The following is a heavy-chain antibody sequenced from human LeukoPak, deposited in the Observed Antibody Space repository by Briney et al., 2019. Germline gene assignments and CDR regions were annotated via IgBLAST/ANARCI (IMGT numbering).Heavy chain of an antibody. J-gene: IGHJ4*02. CDR1: GGSISSSNW. D-gene: IGHD6-13*01. V-gene: IGHV4-4*02. Sequence: SETLSLTCAVSGGSISSSNWWSWVCQPPGKGLEWIGEIYHGGSTNYNPSLKSRVTISVDKSKNQFSLKLSSVTAADTAVYYCARCFVPLDIAAASHYFDYWGQGTLVTVSS. CDR2: IYHGGST. CDR3: ARCFVPLDIAAASHYFDY.